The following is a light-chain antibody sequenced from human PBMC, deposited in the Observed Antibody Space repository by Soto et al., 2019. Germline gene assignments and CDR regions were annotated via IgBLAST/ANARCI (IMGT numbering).Light chain of an antibody. Sequence: QSALTQPASVSGSPGQSITISCTGTSSDVGGYNYVSWYQQHPAKAPQLMIYAVSDRPSGVSNRFSGSKSGNTASLTISGLQAEDEADYYCSSYTSSSTLAVFGGGTQLTVL. CDR2: AVS. V-gene: IGLV2-14*01. J-gene: IGLJ2*01. CDR1: SSDVGGYNY. CDR3: SSYTSSSTLAV.